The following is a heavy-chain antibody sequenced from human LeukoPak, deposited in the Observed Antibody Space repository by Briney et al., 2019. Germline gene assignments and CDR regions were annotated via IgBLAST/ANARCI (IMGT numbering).Heavy chain of an antibody. CDR3: ARADPNGGIAGDY. J-gene: IGHJ4*02. V-gene: IGHV4-59*12. CDR1: GASIQDYY. D-gene: IGHD6-13*01. Sequence: SETLSLTCTVSGASIQDYYWSLVRQPPGKGLEWIGNIHHSGSSTNNPSLKSRVTLSIDTSRNQFSLNLRSATAADTAVYYCARADPNGGIAGDYWGQGTLVTVSS. CDR2: IHHSGSS.